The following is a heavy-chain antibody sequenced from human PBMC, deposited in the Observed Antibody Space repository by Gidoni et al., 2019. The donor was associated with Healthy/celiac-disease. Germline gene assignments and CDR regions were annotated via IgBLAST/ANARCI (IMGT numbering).Heavy chain of an antibody. CDR3: ARGGGEDRYFWSGYRFDP. D-gene: IGHD3-3*01. CDR1: GGSFSGYY. V-gene: IGHV4-34*01. CDR2: INHSGST. Sequence: QVQLQQWGAGLLKPSETLSLTCAVYGGSFSGYYWSWIRQPPGKGLEWIGEINHSGSTNYNPSLKSRVTISVDTAKNQFSLKLSSVTAADTAVYYCARGGGEDRYFWSGYRFDPWGQGTLVTVSS. J-gene: IGHJ5*02.